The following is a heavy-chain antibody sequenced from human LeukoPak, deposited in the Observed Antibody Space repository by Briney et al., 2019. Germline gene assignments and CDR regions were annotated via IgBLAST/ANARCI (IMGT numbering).Heavy chain of an antibody. CDR2: IYYSGST. D-gene: IGHD3-22*01. V-gene: IGHV4-59*01. Sequence: SETLSLTCTVSGGSISSYYWSWIRQPPGKGLEWIGYIYYSGSTNYNPSLKSRVTISVDTSKNQFSLKLSSVTAADTAVYYCARASYYDSGIKGNDAFDIWGQGTMVTVSS. CDR1: GGSISSYY. CDR3: ARASYYDSGIKGNDAFDI. J-gene: IGHJ3*02.